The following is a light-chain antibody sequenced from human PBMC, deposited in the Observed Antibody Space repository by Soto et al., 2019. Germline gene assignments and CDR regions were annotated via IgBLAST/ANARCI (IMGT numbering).Light chain of an antibody. V-gene: IGKV3-15*01. CDR2: RAS. Sequence: ILMTQSPASLSVSPGERATLSCRASQNIYSNIAWYQQRPGQAPRLLIYRASTRATGVPARFSGSGSGTEFTITISSLQSEDFTVYSCLQYHNLCAFGQGTKVEIK. J-gene: IGKJ1*01. CDR1: QNIYSN. CDR3: LQYHNLCA.